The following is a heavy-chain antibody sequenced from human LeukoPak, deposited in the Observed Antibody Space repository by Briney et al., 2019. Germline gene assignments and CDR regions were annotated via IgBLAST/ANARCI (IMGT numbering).Heavy chain of an antibody. D-gene: IGHD6-19*01. V-gene: IGHV3-33*01. CDR1: GFTFSSYG. J-gene: IGHJ4*02. Sequence: PGGSLRLSCAASGFTFSSYGMHWVRQAPGKGLEWVAVIWYDGSNKYYADSVKGRFTISRDNSKNTLYLQMNSLRAEDTAVYYCAREGLAVAANDYWGQGTLVTVSS. CDR2: IWYDGSNK. CDR3: AREGLAVAANDY.